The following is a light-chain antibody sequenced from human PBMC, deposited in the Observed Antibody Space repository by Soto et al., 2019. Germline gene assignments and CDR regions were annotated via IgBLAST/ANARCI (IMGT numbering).Light chain of an antibody. J-gene: IGKJ1*01. CDR2: GAS. CDR3: QQYNNWLRMT. V-gene: IGKV3-15*01. Sequence: EIVMTQSPATLSVSPGERATLSCRASQSVSSNLAWYQQKPGQAPRLLIYGASTRATGIPARFSGSGSGTEFTLTISSLQSEDFAVYYCQQYNNWLRMTFGQGIKVELK. CDR1: QSVSSN.